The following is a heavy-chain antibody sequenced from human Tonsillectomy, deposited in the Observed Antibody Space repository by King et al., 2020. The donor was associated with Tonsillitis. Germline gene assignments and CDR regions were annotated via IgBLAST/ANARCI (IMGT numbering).Heavy chain of an antibody. Sequence: HVQLVESGGGVVQPGRSLRLSCAASGFTFSSYSMHWVRQAPGKGLEWVAVVSYDGSNKYYADSLKGRFTISRDNSKNTLYLQMNSLRTEDTAVYFCAGEQWLVPSPFDYWGQGTLVTVSS. D-gene: IGHD6-19*01. J-gene: IGHJ4*02. CDR3: AGEQWLVPSPFDY. CDR1: GFTFSSYS. V-gene: IGHV3-30*01. CDR2: VSYDGSNK.